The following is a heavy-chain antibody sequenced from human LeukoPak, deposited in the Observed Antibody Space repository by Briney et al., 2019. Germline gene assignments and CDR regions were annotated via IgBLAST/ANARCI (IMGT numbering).Heavy chain of an antibody. Sequence: ASVKVSCKASGYTFTGYYMHWVRQAPGQGLEWMGWISAYNGNTNYAQKLQGRVTMTTDTSTSTAYMELRSLRSDDTAVYYCARTYYYDSSGYLSSYYYYYMDVWGKGTTVTVSS. J-gene: IGHJ6*03. D-gene: IGHD3-22*01. V-gene: IGHV1-18*04. CDR1: GYTFTGYY. CDR2: ISAYNGNT. CDR3: ARTYYYDSSGYLSSYYYYYMDV.